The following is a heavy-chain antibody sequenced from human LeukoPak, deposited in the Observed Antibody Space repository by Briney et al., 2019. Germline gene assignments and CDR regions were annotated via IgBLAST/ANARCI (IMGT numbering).Heavy chain of an antibody. CDR3: ARAPRGPYGDPYYFDY. Sequence: SETLSLTCTVSGGSISSYYWSWIRQPPGKGLEWIGYIYYSGSTNYNPSLKSRVTISVDTSKNQFSLKLSSVTAADTAVYYCARAPRGPYGDPYYFDYWGQGTLVTVSS. CDR1: GGSISSYY. V-gene: IGHV4-59*01. J-gene: IGHJ4*02. D-gene: IGHD4-17*01. CDR2: IYYSGST.